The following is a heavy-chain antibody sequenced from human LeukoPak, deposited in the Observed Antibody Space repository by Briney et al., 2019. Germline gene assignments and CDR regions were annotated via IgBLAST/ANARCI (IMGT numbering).Heavy chain of an antibody. CDR3: ARDPPSSIAGRPIFDY. CDR2: INPNSGGT. J-gene: IGHJ4*02. Sequence: VASVKVSCKASGYTLTGYYMHWVRQAPGQGLEWMGWINPNSGGTNYAQKFQNRVTMTWDTSISTAYMELSRLRSDDTAVYYCARDPPSSIAGRPIFDYWGQGTLVTVSS. V-gene: IGHV1-2*02. D-gene: IGHD6-6*01. CDR1: GYTLTGYY.